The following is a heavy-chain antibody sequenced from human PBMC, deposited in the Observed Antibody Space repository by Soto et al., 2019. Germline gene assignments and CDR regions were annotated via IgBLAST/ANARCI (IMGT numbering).Heavy chain of an antibody. Sequence: PSQTLSLTCAISGDSVSSNSAAWHWIRQSPSRGLEWLGRTYYRSKWYNDYAGSVKSRIAINPDTSKSQFSLHVNSVTPEDTAVYYCARSMAGRPIDYWGQGTLVTVS. V-gene: IGHV6-1*01. CDR1: GDSVSSNSAA. CDR2: TYYRSKWYN. D-gene: IGHD6-19*01. J-gene: IGHJ4*02. CDR3: ARSMAGRPIDY.